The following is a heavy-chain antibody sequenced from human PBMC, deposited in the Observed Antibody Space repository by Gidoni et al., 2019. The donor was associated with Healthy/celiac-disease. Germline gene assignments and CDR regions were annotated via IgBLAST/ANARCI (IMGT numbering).Heavy chain of an antibody. J-gene: IGHJ3*02. D-gene: IGHD6-13*01. V-gene: IGHV3-48*03. CDR1: GFTFSSYE. CDR2: ISSSGSTI. CDR3: ARVSWYSSSWYPGGGAFDI. Sequence: EVQLVESGGGLVQPGGSLRLSCAASGFTFSSYEMNWVRQAPGKGLEWVSYISSSGSTIYYADSVKGRFTISRDNAKNSLYLQMNSLRAEDTAVYYCARVSWYSSSWYPGGGAFDIWGQGTMVTVSS.